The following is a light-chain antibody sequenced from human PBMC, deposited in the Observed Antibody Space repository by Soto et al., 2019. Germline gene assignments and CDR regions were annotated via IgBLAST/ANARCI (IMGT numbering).Light chain of an antibody. Sequence: QSALSQPASVSGSPGQSITISCTGTSSDVGSYNAVSWYQQHPGKVPKLIIYEVSKRPSGVSDRFSGCKSDNTASLTISGLQAEDEANYHCCTHGGSSPPYVFGSGTKVT. J-gene: IGLJ1*01. CDR1: SSDVGSYNA. CDR3: CTHGGSSPPYV. CDR2: EVS. V-gene: IGLV2-23*02.